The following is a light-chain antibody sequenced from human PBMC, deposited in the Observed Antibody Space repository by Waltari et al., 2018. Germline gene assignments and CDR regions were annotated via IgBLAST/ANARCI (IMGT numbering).Light chain of an antibody. Sequence: QSALTQPRSVSGSPGQPVTISCTGTSSDVGDYNYVSWYQQPPGKVSRLMIYDVNKRPSGVPDRFSGSKSGNTASLTISGLQAEDEADYYCCSYAGSYLWVFGGGTKVTVL. CDR2: DVN. CDR1: SSDVGDYNY. CDR3: CSYAGSYLWV. V-gene: IGLV2-11*01. J-gene: IGLJ3*02.